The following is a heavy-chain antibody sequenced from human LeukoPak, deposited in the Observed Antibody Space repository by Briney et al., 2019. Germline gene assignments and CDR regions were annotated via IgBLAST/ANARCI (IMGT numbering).Heavy chain of an antibody. CDR2: IYYSGST. Sequence: SETLSLTCTVSGGSISSYYWSWIRQPPGRGLEWIGYIYYSGSTNYNPSLKSRVTISVDTSKNQFSLKLSSVTAADTAVYYCASSRGVGATTNWGQGTLVTVSS. CDR3: ASSRGVGATTN. J-gene: IGHJ4*02. V-gene: IGHV4-59*01. D-gene: IGHD1-26*01. CDR1: GGSISSYY.